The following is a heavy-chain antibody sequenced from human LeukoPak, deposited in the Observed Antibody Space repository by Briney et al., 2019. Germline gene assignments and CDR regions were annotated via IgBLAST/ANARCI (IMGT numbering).Heavy chain of an antibody. V-gene: IGHV4-4*07. CDR2: INTSGST. CDR3: AGEVFGSGWGRDS. D-gene: IGHD6-19*01. CDR1: GGSISSYY. Sequence: PSETLSLTCTVSGGSISSYYWSWIRQAAGKGLEWIGRINTSGSTRYNPSLESRVTMSLDTSKNQFSLKLTSVTAADTAVYYCAGEVFGSGWGRDSWGQGTLVTVSS. J-gene: IGHJ4*02.